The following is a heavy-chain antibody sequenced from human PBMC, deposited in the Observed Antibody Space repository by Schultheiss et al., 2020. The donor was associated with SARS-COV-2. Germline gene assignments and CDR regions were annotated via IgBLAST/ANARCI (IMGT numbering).Heavy chain of an antibody. CDR2: ISYDGSNK. CDR1: GFTFSSYV. D-gene: IGHD2-2*02. J-gene: IGHJ4*02. V-gene: IGHV3-30*18. CDR3: ANDCSSTSCYSPFDY. Sequence: GGSLRLSCAASGFTFSSYVMHWVRQAPGKGLEWVAVISYDGSNKYYADSVKGRFTISRDNSKNTLYLQMNSLRAEDTAVYYCANDCSSTSCYSPFDYWGQGTLVTVSS.